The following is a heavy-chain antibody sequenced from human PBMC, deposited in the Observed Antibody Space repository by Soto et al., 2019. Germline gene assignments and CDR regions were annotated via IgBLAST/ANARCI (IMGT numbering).Heavy chain of an antibody. CDR3: ARAPPKWDFDY. CDR2: ISYDGSNK. CDR1: GFTFSSYA. J-gene: IGHJ4*02. Sequence: QVQLVESGGGVVQPGRSLRLSCAASGFTFSSYAMHWVRQAPGKGLEWVAVISYDGSNKYYADSVKGRFTISRDNSKNTLYLQMNSLRAEDTAVYYCARAPPKWDFDYWGQGTLVTVSS. D-gene: IGHD1-26*01. V-gene: IGHV3-30-3*01.